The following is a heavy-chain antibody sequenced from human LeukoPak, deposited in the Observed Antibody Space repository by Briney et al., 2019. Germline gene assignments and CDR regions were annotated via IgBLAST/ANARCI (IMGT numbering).Heavy chain of an antibody. CDR1: GYTFTSYG. V-gene: IGHV1-69*05. J-gene: IGHJ3*02. Sequence: GASVKVSCKASGYTFTSYGISWVRQAPGQGLEWMGGIIPIFGTANYAQKFQGRVTITTDESTSTAYMELSSLRSEDTAVYYCAAHRDGYINDAFDIWGQGTMVTVSS. CDR2: IIPIFGTA. D-gene: IGHD5-24*01. CDR3: AAHRDGYINDAFDI.